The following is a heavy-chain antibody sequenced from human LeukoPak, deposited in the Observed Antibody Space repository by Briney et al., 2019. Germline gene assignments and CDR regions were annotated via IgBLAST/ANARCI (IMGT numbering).Heavy chain of an antibody. CDR2: IYSGGST. D-gene: IGHD3-10*01. J-gene: IGHJ4*02. CDR1: GFTVSNNY. Sequence: GGSLRLSCAASGFTVSNNYMSWVRQAPGKGLEWISIIYSGGSTYYADSVKGRFTISRDNSRNTLDLQMDSLRAEDTAVYYRARDVIWGQGALVTVSS. CDR3: ARDVI. V-gene: IGHV3-66*02.